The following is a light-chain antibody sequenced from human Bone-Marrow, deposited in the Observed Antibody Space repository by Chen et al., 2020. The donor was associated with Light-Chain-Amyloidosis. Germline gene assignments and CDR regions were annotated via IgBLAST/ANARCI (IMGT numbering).Light chain of an antibody. CDR2: DDS. J-gene: IGLJ3*02. Sequence: SYVLTQPSSVSVAPGQTATIACGGNNIGSTSVHWYQQTPGQAPLLVVYDDSDRPSGSPERLSGANSGNTDTLTISGVEAGDQADYYGQVWDRSSDRPVFGGGTKLTVL. CDR3: QVWDRSSDRPV. V-gene: IGLV3-21*02. CDR1: NIGSTS.